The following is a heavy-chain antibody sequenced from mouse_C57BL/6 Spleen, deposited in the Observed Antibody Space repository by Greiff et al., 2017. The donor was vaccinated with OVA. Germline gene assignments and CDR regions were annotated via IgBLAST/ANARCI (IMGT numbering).Heavy chain of an antibody. J-gene: IGHJ2*01. CDR1: GFTFSSYG. V-gene: IGHV5-6*01. CDR3: ARGGGSSNYDY. CDR2: ISSGGSYT. D-gene: IGHD2-5*01. Sequence: EVQLVESGGDLVKPGGSLKLSCAASGFTFSSYGMSWVRQTPDKRLEWVATISSGGSYTYYPDSVKGRFTISRDNAKNTLYLQMSSLKSEDTAMYYCARGGGSSNYDYWGQGTTLTVSS.